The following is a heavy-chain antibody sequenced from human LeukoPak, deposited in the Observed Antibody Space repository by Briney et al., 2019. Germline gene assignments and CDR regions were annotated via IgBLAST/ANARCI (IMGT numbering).Heavy chain of an antibody. V-gene: IGHV4-38-2*02. Sequence: SETLSLACTVSGYSISSGYYWGWIRQPPGKGLEWIGSIYQSGITYYNPSLKSRVTISVDTSKNQFSLKLSSVTAADTAVYYCARRGRLYYYYMDVWGKGTTVTVSS. CDR1: GYSISSGYY. CDR3: ARRGRLYYYYMDV. D-gene: IGHD1-1*01. CDR2: IYQSGIT. J-gene: IGHJ6*03.